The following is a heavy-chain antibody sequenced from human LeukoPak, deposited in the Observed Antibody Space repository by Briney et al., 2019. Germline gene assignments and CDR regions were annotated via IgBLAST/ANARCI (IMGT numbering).Heavy chain of an antibody. D-gene: IGHD6-13*01. CDR1: GFTFSSYA. Sequence: GGSLRLSCAASGFTFSSYAMSWVRQAPGKGLEWVSAISGSGGSTYYADSVKGRFTISRDNAKNVLYLQMNSLRAEDTAVYYCAREVAVAGSQFDYWGQGTLVTVPS. CDR2: ISGSGGST. J-gene: IGHJ4*02. CDR3: AREVAVAGSQFDY. V-gene: IGHV3-23*01.